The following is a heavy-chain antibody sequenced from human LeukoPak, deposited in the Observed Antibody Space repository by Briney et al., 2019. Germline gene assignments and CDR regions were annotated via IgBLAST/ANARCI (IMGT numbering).Heavy chain of an antibody. CDR2: IYYSGST. Sequence: SETLSLTCTVSGGSISSYYWSWIRRPPGKGLEWIGYIYYSGSTNYNPSLKSRVTISVDTSKNQFSLKLSSVTAADTAVYYCARGRVVGATYFDYWGQGTLVTVSS. CDR1: GGSISSYY. CDR3: ARGRVVGATYFDY. D-gene: IGHD1-26*01. J-gene: IGHJ4*02. V-gene: IGHV4-59*01.